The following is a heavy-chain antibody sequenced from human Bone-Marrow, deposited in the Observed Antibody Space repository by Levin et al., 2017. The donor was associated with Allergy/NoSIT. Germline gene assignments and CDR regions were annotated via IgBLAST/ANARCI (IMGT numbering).Heavy chain of an antibody. Sequence: SCAVSGFTVSNNYMRWVRQAPGKGLELVSLIYSGGDTNYADSVKGRFIISRDGSKNTLYLQMNSLTAEDTAVYYCARTRHCSGGSCKGVWGQGTLVTVSS. CDR1: GFTVSNNY. D-gene: IGHD2-15*01. J-gene: IGHJ4*02. CDR2: IYSGGDT. V-gene: IGHV3-66*01. CDR3: ARTRHCSGGSCKGV.